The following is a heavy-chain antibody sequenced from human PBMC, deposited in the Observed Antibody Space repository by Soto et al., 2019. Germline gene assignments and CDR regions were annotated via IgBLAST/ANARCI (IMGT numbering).Heavy chain of an antibody. CDR1: GFTFSSYD. D-gene: IGHD6-13*01. Sequence: PGGSLRLSFSASGFTFSSYDMSWVRQAPGKGLEWVSAISGSGGSTYYADSVKGRFTMSRDNSKNTLYLQMNSLRVEDTAVYYCAKRGDHSNIWYYYFDSWGQGTLVTVSS. V-gene: IGHV3-23*01. J-gene: IGHJ4*02. CDR2: ISGSGGST. CDR3: AKRGDHSNIWYYYFDS.